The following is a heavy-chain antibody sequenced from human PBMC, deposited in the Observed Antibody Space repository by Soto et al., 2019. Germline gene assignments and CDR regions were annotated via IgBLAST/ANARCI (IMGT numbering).Heavy chain of an antibody. V-gene: IGHV3-23*01. Sequence: HPGGSLRLSCAASGFTFSSYAMSWVRQAPGKGLEWVSAISGSGGSTYYADSVKGRFTISRDNSKNTLYLQMNSLRAEDTAVYYCAKDVRSSGYYYYYMDVWGKGTTVTVSS. CDR1: GFTFSSYA. CDR2: ISGSGGST. J-gene: IGHJ6*03. CDR3: AKDVRSSGYYYYYMDV. D-gene: IGHD6-19*01.